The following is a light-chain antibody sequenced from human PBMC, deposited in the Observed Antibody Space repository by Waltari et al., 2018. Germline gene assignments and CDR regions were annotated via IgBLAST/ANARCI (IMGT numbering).Light chain of an antibody. CDR2: VNSDGSH. CDR3: QTGGHGTWV. CDR1: SGHSTNV. J-gene: IGLJ3*02. V-gene: IGLV4-69*01. Sequence: QLVLTQSPSASASLGASVKLTCTLSSGHSTNVIAWLQKRPEEGPRYLMKVNSDGSHNKGDEIPVRFSGSSSGAERYLTISSLQSEDEADYYCQTGGHGTWVFGGGTKLTVL.